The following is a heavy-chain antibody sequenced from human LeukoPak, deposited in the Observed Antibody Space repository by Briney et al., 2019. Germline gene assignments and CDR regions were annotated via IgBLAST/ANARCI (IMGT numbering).Heavy chain of an antibody. J-gene: IGHJ4*02. CDR2: IYYSGST. V-gene: IGHV4-31*03. Sequence: SETLSLTCTLSGGSLSSGGYYWSWIRHHPGKGLEWTGYIYYSGSTYYNPSLKSRFTISVATSKHKFSLTFSSVTSTARTRFYSARGERCIYFDYWGQGTLVTVSS. CDR3: ARGERCIYFDY. D-gene: IGHD5-24*01. CDR1: GGSLSSGGYY.